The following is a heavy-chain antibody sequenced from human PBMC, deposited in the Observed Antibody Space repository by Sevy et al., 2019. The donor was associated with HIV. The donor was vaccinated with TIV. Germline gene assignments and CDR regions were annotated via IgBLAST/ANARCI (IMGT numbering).Heavy chain of an antibody. CDR2: ISGSDGAI. V-gene: IGHV3-11*01. CDR1: GFTFSDYY. J-gene: IGHJ6*02. CDR3: ARDHVKDGDLGDYYYFAMDV. D-gene: IGHD4-17*01. Sequence: GGSLRLSCAASGFTFSDYYMSWIRQAPGKGLEWISYISGSDGAIYYADSAKGRFTISRDNAKNSLYLQMSSLRADDTAVYYCARDHVKDGDLGDYYYFAMDVWGQGTTVTVSS.